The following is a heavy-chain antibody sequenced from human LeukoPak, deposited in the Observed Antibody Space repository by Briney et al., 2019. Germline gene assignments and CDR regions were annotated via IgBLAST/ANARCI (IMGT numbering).Heavy chain of an antibody. Sequence: SETLSLTCAVYGGSFSGYYWSWIRQPPGKGLEWIGEINHSGSTNYNPSLKSRVTISVATSKNQFYLKLSSVTAADTAVYYCARGAGDSSGYYPVSAFDIWGQGTMVTVSS. D-gene: IGHD3-22*01. J-gene: IGHJ3*02. V-gene: IGHV4-34*01. CDR1: GGSFSGYY. CDR2: INHSGST. CDR3: ARGAGDSSGYYPVSAFDI.